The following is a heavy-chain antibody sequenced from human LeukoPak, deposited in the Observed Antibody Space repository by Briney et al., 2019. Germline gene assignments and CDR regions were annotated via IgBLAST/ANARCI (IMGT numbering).Heavy chain of an antibody. V-gene: IGHV3-15*01. CDR3: TTLIVGATTLDY. CDR1: GFTFSNVW. D-gene: IGHD1-26*01. J-gene: IGHJ4*02. CDR2: VKSKSDGGTT. Sequence: PGGSLRLSCAASGFTFSNVWVTWVRQAPGKGLEWVGRVKSKSDGGTTDYAPPVKGRFTISRDDSKNTLYLQMNSLKTEDSAVYHCTTLIVGATTLDYWGQGTLVTVSS.